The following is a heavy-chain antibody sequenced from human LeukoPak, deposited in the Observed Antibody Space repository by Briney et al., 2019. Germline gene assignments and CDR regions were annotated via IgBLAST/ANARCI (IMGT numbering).Heavy chain of an antibody. Sequence: PAETLSLTCTVSGGSISSGGYYWSWIRQHPGKGLEWIGYIYYSGGTYYNPSLKSRVTISVDTSKNQFSLKLSSVTAADTAVYYCASTKKDIVVDMASSSEVYYYYYMDVWGKGTTVTVSS. CDR3: ASTKKDIVVDMASSSEVYYYYYMDV. J-gene: IGHJ6*03. D-gene: IGHD2-2*01. CDR2: IYYSGGT. CDR1: GGSISSGGYY. V-gene: IGHV4-31*03.